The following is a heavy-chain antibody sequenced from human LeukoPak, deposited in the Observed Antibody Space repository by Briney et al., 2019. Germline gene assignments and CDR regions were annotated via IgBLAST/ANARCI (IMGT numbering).Heavy chain of an antibody. J-gene: IGHJ4*02. CDR2: ISGSGGST. CDR1: GFTFSSYA. CDR3: AKYEAHYYDSSGYFG. Sequence: GGSLRLSCAASGFTFSSYAMSWVRQAPGKGLEWVSAISGSGGSTYYADSVKGRFTISRDNSKNTLYLQMNSLRAEDTAVYYCAKYEAHYYDSSGYFGWGQGTLVTVSS. V-gene: IGHV3-23*01. D-gene: IGHD3-22*01.